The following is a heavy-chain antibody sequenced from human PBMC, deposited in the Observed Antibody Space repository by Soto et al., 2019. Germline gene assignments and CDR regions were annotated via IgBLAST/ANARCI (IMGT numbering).Heavy chain of an antibody. J-gene: IGHJ5*02. CDR3: ARMYSSGSGWFHP. CDR2: FYSSGSI. D-gene: IGHD6-19*01. Sequence: PSETLSPTCFPSGYFIGAGEYYWSWIRHHPGKGLEWIGRFYSSGSIIYNPSLRSRVSISGDMSTNQFSMSLNSVTAADTARYYCARMYSSGSGWFHPWGQGTLVTVSS. CDR1: GYFIGAGEYY. V-gene: IGHV4-31*02.